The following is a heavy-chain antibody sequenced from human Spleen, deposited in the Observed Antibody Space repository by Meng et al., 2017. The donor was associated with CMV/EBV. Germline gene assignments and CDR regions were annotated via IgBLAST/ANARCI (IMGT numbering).Heavy chain of an antibody. CDR3: ARAPYDTPDYSFDY. D-gene: IGHD3-22*01. CDR1: GFTFSSKS. J-gene: IGHJ4*02. V-gene: IGHV3-48*04. CDR2: TMSDSSSI. Sequence: GGSLRLSCAASGFTFSSKSMNWVRQAPGKGLEWISYTMSDSSSIYYADSVKGRFTVSRDNTKNSLYLLMNSLRAEDTAVYFCARAPYDTPDYSFDYWGQGTLVTVSS.